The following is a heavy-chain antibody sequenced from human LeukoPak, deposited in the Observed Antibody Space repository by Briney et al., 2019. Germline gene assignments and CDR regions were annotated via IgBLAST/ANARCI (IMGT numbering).Heavy chain of an antibody. CDR1: GGSISSSNW. Sequence: PSGTLSLTCAVSGGSISSSNWWSWVRPPPGKGLEWIGEIYHSGSTNYNPSLKSRVTISVDKSKNQFSLKLSSVTAADTAVYYCARIGSSSFRGPRVIDYWGQGTLVTVSS. CDR3: ARIGSSSFRGPRVIDY. D-gene: IGHD6-6*01. J-gene: IGHJ4*02. V-gene: IGHV4-4*02. CDR2: IYHSGST.